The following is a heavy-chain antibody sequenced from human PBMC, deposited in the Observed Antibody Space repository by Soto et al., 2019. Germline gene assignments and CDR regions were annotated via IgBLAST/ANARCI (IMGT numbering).Heavy chain of an antibody. Sequence: GGSLRLSCAASGFTFSSYAMSWVRQAPGKGLEWVSAISGSGGSTYYADSVKGRFTISRDNSKNTLYLQMNSLRAEDTAVYYCAKDGVAGHRSHDAFDIWGQGTMVTVSS. CDR1: GFTFSSYA. D-gene: IGHD3-16*01. CDR3: AKDGVAGHRSHDAFDI. CDR2: ISGSGGST. J-gene: IGHJ3*02. V-gene: IGHV3-23*01.